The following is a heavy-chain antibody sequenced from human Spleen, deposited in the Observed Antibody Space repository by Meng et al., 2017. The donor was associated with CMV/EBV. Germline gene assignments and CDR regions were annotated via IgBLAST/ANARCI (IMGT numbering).Heavy chain of an antibody. V-gene: IGHV3-30*02. Sequence: GESLKISCAASGFSLTNYGMHWVRQAPGKGLEWVAFIRSDGSNKYYADSVKGRFIISRDNAKNSLFLQMNSLRAEDTAVYYCVKLFDYWGQGTLVTVSS. CDR1: GFSLTNYG. CDR2: IRSDGSNK. CDR3: VKLFDY. J-gene: IGHJ4*02.